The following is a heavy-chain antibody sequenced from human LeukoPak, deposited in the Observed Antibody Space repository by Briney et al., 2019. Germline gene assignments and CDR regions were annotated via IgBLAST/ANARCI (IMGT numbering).Heavy chain of an antibody. Sequence: GGSLRLSCTVSGFTFRSYWMLWVRQAPGKGLVWVSHINSDGGSTTYADSVKGRFTISRDNAKNTLYLQMSSLSAEDTALYYCARAEGGSSWYYFDYWGQGTLVTVSS. J-gene: IGHJ4*02. D-gene: IGHD6-13*01. V-gene: IGHV3-74*01. CDR3: ARAEGGSSWYYFDY. CDR1: GFTFRSYW. CDR2: INSDGGST.